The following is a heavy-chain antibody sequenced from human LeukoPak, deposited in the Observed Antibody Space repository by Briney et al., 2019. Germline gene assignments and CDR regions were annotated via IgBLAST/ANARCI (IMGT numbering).Heavy chain of an antibody. CDR3: AKDPPGSGSYNLDY. Sequence: PGGSLRLSCAASGFTFTFSTSGMHWVRQAPGKGLEWVAFIRYDGSNKYYVDSVKGRFTISRDNSKNTLYLQMNSLRAEDAAVYYCAKDPPGSGSYNLDYWGQGTLVTVSS. CDR2: IRYDGSNK. CDR1: GFTFTFSTSG. D-gene: IGHD3-10*01. V-gene: IGHV3-30*02. J-gene: IGHJ4*02.